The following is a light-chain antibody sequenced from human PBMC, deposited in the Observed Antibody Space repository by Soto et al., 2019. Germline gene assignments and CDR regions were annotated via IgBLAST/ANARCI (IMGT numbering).Light chain of an antibody. V-gene: IGLV2-8*01. CDR3: SSYAGSNMGV. J-gene: IGLJ1*01. CDR1: SSDVGGYNY. Sequence: QSALTQPRSASGSPGQSVTISCTGTSSDVGGYNYVSWYQQHPGKAPKLMIYEVSKRPSGVPDRFSGSKSGNTASLTVSGLQAEDEADYYCSSYAGSNMGVFGTGTKVTVL. CDR2: EVS.